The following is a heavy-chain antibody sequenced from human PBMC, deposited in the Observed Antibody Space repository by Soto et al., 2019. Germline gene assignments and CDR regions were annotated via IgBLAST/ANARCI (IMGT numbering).Heavy chain of an antibody. CDR3: ASNYCGGDCYPDAFDI. J-gene: IGHJ3*02. Sequence: EVQLVESGGGLVKPGGSLRLSCAASGFTFSSYSMNWVRQAPGKGLEWVSSISSSSSYIYYADSVKGRFTISRDNAKNSLYLQMNSLRAEDTAVYYCASNYCGGDCYPDAFDIWGQGTMVTVSS. CDR1: GFTFSSYS. D-gene: IGHD2-21*02. CDR2: ISSSSSYI. V-gene: IGHV3-21*01.